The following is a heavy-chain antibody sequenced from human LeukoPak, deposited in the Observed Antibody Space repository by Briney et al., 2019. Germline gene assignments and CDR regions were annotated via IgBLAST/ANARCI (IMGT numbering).Heavy chain of an antibody. D-gene: IGHD2-15*01. CDR2: INGDDSSA. CDR1: GFTFSSYW. V-gene: IGHV3-74*01. J-gene: IGHJ4*02. CDR3: ATTDCGGGSCYLLDF. Sequence: GGSLRLSCAASGFTFSSYWMHWVRQAPGKGLVWVSRINGDDSSATYADSVKGRFTISRDNAKNTLYLQMNSLRAEDTAVYYCATTDCGGGSCYLLDFWGQGTLVTVSS.